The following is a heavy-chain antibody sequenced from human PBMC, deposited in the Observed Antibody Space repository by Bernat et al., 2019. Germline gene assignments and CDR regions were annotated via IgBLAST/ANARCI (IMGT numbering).Heavy chain of an antibody. Sequence: QVQLQQWGAELLKPSETLSLTCAVYGGSFSGYYWSWIRQPPGKGLEWIGEINHSGSTNCNPSLKSRVTISVDTSKNQFSLRLTSVTAADTAVYYCAREAYDDIWGSYRPPNYFDYLGRGMLVTVSS. V-gene: IGHV4-34*01. CDR3: AREAYDDIWGSYRPPNYFDY. CDR1: GGSFSGYY. D-gene: IGHD3-16*02. J-gene: IGHJ4*01. CDR2: INHSGST.